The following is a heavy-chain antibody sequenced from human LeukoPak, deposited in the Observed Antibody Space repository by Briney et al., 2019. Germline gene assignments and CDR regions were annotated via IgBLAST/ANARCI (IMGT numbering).Heavy chain of an antibody. CDR1: GGSISSGGYY. V-gene: IGHV3-20*01. Sequence: PSETLSLTCTVSGGSISSGGYYWSWIRQPPGKGLEWVSGINWNGGSTGYADSVKGRFTISRDNAKNSLYLQMNSLRAEDTALYHCAREGVGATWEVYFDYWGQGTLVTVSS. J-gene: IGHJ4*02. CDR2: INWNGGST. D-gene: IGHD1-26*01. CDR3: AREGVGATWEVYFDY.